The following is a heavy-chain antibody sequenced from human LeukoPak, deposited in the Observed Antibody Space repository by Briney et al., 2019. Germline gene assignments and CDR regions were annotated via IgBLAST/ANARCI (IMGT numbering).Heavy chain of an antibody. J-gene: IGHJ4*02. CDR2: ISGSGGST. D-gene: IGHD3-3*01. V-gene: IGHV3-23*01. CDR1: GFTFSSYA. CDR3: AKVDDFWSGYFDY. Sequence: LGGSLRLSCAASGFTFSSYAMSGVRRAPGRGLGWVSAISGSGGSTYYADSVKGRFTISRDNSKNTLYLQMNSLRAEDTAVYYCAKVDDFWSGYFDYWGQGTLVTVSS.